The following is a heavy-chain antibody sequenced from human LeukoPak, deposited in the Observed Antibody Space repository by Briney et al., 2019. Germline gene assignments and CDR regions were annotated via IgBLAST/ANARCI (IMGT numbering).Heavy chain of an antibody. Sequence: GGSLRLSCAASGFTFASYDMHWVRQAPGKGLEWVALIWYDGSNRYYVDSVRGRFTISRDNSKNTLYLQMNSLRDEDTAVYYCASSGSYRFDYWGQGTLVTVSS. CDR2: IWYDGSNR. CDR3: ASSGSYRFDY. V-gene: IGHV3-33*01. CDR1: GFTFASYD. D-gene: IGHD1-26*01. J-gene: IGHJ4*02.